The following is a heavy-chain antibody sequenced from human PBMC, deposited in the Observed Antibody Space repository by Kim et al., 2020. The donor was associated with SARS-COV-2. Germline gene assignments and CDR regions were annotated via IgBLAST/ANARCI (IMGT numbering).Heavy chain of an antibody. CDR2: FDPEAVET. CDR1: GYTLTELS. V-gene: IGHV1-24*01. D-gene: IGHD6-13*01. Sequence: ASVKVSCKVSGYTLTELSMHWVRQAPGKGLEWMGGFDPEAVETIYAQKFQGRDTMTEDTSTDTAYMELSSLRSEDTAVYYCATERRSIYVGSWLLDYWGQGKLVTVSS. CDR3: ATERRSIYVGSWLLDY. J-gene: IGHJ4*02.